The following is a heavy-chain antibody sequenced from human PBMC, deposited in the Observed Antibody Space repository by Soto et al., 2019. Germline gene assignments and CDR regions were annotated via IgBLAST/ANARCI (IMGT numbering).Heavy chain of an antibody. CDR3: ARSLYSSSSSSHYYGMDV. D-gene: IGHD6-6*01. CDR2: IIPIFGTA. CDR1: GGTFSSYA. V-gene: IGHV1-69*13. J-gene: IGHJ6*02. Sequence: ASVKVSCNASGGTFSSYAISWVRQAPGQGLEWMGGIIPIFGTANYAQKFQGRVTITADESTSTAYMELSRLSSEDTAVYYCARSLYSSSSSSHYYGMDVWGQGTTVTVSS.